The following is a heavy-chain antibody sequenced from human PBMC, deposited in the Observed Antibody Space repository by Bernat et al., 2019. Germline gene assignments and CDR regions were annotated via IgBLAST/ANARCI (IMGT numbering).Heavy chain of an antibody. CDR1: GGSISSYY. Sequence: QVQLQESGPGLVKPSETLSLTCTVSGGSISSYYWSWIRQPPGKGLEWIGYIYYSGSTNYNPSLKSRVTISVDTSKNQFSLKLSSVTAADTAVYYCARFGGTGLYPDYWGQGTLVTVSS. CDR2: IYYSGST. J-gene: IGHJ4*02. D-gene: IGHD3-16*02. V-gene: IGHV4-59*08. CDR3: ARFGGTGLYPDY.